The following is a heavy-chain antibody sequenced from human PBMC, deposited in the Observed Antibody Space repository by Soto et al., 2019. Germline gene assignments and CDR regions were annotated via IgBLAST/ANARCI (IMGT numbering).Heavy chain of an antibody. CDR3: AKEKDYDFNWGSDRFTSHY. CDR2: ISGSAGT. V-gene: IGHV3-23*01. Sequence: GGSLRLSXTASGFTFRTYAMTWFRQAPGKGLEWVSAISGSAGTFYATSVKGRFTISRGDSRSTVYLQMHSLRAEDSAIYYCAKEKDYDFNWGSDRFTSHYWGRGTLVTVSS. J-gene: IGHJ4*02. D-gene: IGHD3-16*02. CDR1: GFTFRTYA.